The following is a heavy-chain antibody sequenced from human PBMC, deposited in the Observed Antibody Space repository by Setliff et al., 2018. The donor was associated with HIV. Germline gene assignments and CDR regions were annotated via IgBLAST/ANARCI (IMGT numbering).Heavy chain of an antibody. CDR1: GVSISSYY. V-gene: IGHV4-4*07. CDR3: ARGDSGGDYTY. Sequence: PSETLSLTCTVSGVSISSYYWSWIRQPAGKGLEWIGRIYSSGSTNYNPSLKSRVTMSVDTSKHQFSLKLSSVTAADTAVYYCARGDSGGDYTYWGQGTLVTVSS. CDR2: IYSSGST. D-gene: IGHD1-26*01. J-gene: IGHJ4*02.